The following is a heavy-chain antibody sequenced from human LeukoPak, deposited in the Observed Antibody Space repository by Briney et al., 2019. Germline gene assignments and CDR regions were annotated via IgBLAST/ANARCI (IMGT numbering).Heavy chain of an antibody. D-gene: IGHD2-2*02. CDR1: GFTFDDYA. CDR2: ISWNSGSI. CDR3: ARDRYRHIDY. J-gene: IGHJ4*02. V-gene: IGHV3-9*01. Sequence: GRSLRLSCAASGFTFDDYAMHWVRQAPGKGLEWVSGISWNSGSIGYADSVKGRFTISRDNAKNSLYLQMNSLRAEDTAVYYCARDRYRHIDYWGQGTLVTVSS.